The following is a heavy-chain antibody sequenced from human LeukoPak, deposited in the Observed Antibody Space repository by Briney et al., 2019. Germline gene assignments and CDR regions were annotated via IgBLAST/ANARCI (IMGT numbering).Heavy chain of an antibody. D-gene: IGHD1-26*01. Sequence: SETLSLTCTVSGGSISSHYWSWIRQPPGKGLEWIGYIYYSGSTNYNPSLKSRVTISVDTSKNQFSLKLSSVTAADTAVYYCARGIPGIGYYMDVWGKGTTVTVSS. CDR2: IYYSGST. CDR1: GGSISSHY. V-gene: IGHV4-59*11. J-gene: IGHJ6*03. CDR3: ARGIPGIGYYMDV.